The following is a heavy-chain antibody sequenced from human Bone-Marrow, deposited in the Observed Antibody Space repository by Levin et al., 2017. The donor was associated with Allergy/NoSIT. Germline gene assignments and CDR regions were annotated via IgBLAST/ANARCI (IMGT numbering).Heavy chain of an antibody. V-gene: IGHV3-9*01. Sequence: GGSLRLSCAASGFTFDDFAMHWVRQVPEKGLEWVSGINWNSNTIDYADSVKGRFTISRDNAKNSLYLQMNSLRPEDTAFYYCAKVPSAFGGYYYVHHWGRGTLVTVSS. J-gene: IGHJ4*02. D-gene: IGHD3-16*01. CDR3: AKVPSAFGGYYYVHH. CDR1: GFTFDDFA. CDR2: INWNSNTI.